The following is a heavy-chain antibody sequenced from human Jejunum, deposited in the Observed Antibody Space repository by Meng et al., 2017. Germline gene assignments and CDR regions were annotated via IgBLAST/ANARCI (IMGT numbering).Heavy chain of an antibody. V-gene: IGHV4-61*01. CDR2: IDNSGST. D-gene: IGHD6-19*01. Sequence: QVQKQKSSPRMVRPSETLLLKFTVSGVSVNLLPYYWSWIPQPPGKGLEWIAYIDNSGSTNYNPSLTSRVIISVDTSKNQFYLQMSSLTAADTAVYYCARAAAGTGFGYFDLWGRGTLVTVSS. J-gene: IGHJ2*01. CDR3: ARAAAGTGFGYFDL. CDR1: GVSVNLLPYY.